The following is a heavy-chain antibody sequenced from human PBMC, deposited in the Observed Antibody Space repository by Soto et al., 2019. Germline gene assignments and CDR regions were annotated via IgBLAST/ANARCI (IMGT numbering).Heavy chain of an antibody. CDR2: IYSGGST. V-gene: IGHV3-66*01. Sequence: EVQLVESGGGLVQPGGSLRLSCAASGLTVSSNYMSWVRQAPWKGLEWVSVIYSGGSTYYADSVKGRFTISRDNSKNTLYLQMNSLRAEDTAVYYCARATDGAYCDGGNCYVPQYFQHWGQGTLVTVSS. J-gene: IGHJ1*01. CDR1: GLTVSSNY. CDR3: ARATDGAYCDGGNCYVPQYFQH. D-gene: IGHD2-15*01.